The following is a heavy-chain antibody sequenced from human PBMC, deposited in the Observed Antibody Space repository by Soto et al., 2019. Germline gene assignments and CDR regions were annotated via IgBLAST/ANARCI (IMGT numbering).Heavy chain of an antibody. J-gene: IGHJ4*02. D-gene: IGHD6-19*01. CDR1: GDSIGSNVW. CDR2: VYHNGLT. V-gene: IGHV4-4*02. CDR3: ARDAAVPGETDRSDY. Sequence: SETLSLTCAVSGDSIGSNVWWSWVRQPPGKGLEWIGEVYHNGLTDYNPSLKGRVTMSAATSKNQFSLNVTSVTAADTAMYYCARDAAVPGETDRSDYWGQGTLVTVSS.